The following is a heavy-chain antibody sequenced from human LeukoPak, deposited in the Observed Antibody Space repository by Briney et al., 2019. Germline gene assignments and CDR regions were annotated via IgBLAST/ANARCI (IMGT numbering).Heavy chain of an antibody. CDR2: ISDSGSDT. J-gene: IGHJ4*02. Sequence: GGSLRPSCAASGFTFSTYGMNWVRQAPGKGLEWVSAISDSGSDTYYADSVKGRFTVSRDNSKNTMYLQMNSLRAEDTAVYYCAKRVPYSSSSVYFDFWGQGTLVTVSS. D-gene: IGHD6-6*01. CDR3: AKRVPYSSSSVYFDF. CDR1: GFTFSTYG. V-gene: IGHV3-23*01.